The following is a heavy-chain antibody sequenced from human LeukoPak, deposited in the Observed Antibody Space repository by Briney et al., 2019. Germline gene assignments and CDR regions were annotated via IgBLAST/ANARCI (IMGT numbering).Heavy chain of an antibody. CDR1: GGSISGHY. V-gene: IGHV4-59*11. CDR2: IYYSGST. Sequence: SETLSLTCTVSGGSISGHYWNWIRQAPGKGLEWIGYIYYSGSTNYNPSLKSRVTISVDTSKNQFSLKLSSVTAADTAVYYCARDPSSGYFQHWGQGTLVTVSS. CDR3: ARDPSSGYFQH. J-gene: IGHJ1*01. D-gene: IGHD3-22*01.